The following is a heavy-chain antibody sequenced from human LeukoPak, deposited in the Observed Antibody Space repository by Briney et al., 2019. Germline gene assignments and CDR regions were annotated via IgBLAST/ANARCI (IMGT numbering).Heavy chain of an antibody. CDR2: TYYRSKWHN. D-gene: IGHD3-22*01. CDR1: GDSVSSNSAA. CDR3: ARHPGYYDSSGYYVSAFDI. Sequence: SQTLSLTCAISGDSVSSNSAAWNWIRQSPSRGLEWLGRTYYRSKWHNDYAVSVKSRITINPDTSKNQFSLQLTSVTAADTAVYYCARHPGYYDSSGYYVSAFDIWGQGTMVTVSS. V-gene: IGHV6-1*01. J-gene: IGHJ3*02.